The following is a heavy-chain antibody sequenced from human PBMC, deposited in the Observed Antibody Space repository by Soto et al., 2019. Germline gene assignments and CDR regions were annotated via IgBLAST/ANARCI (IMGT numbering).Heavy chain of an antibody. Sequence: ASVKVSCKASGYTFSSYAISWVRQAPGQGLEWMGGIIPIFGTANYAQKFQGRVTITADESTSTAYMELSSLRSEDTAVYYCARELGFCSGGSCAKSLYYYYGMDVWGQGTTVTVSS. V-gene: IGHV1-69*13. CDR2: IIPIFGTA. CDR3: ARELGFCSGGSCAKSLYYYYGMDV. CDR1: GYTFSSYA. J-gene: IGHJ6*02. D-gene: IGHD2-15*01.